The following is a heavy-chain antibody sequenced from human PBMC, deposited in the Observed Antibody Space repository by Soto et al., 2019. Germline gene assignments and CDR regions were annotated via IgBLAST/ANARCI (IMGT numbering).Heavy chain of an antibody. D-gene: IGHD6-19*01. CDR3: ARDGSGYSSGWYDY. J-gene: IGHJ4*02. CDR1: GFTFSSYA. V-gene: IGHV3-30-3*01. CDR2: ISYDGSNK. Sequence: QVQLVESGGGVVQPGRSLRLSCAASGFTFSSYAMHWVRQAPGKGLEWVAVISYDGSNKYYADSVKGRFTISRDNSKNTLYLQMNSLRAEDTAVYYCARDGSGYSSGWYDYWGQGTLVTVSS.